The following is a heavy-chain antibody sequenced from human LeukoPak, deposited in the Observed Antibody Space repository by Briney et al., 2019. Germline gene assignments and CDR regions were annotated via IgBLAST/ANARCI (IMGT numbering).Heavy chain of an antibody. Sequence: GGSLRLSCAASGFTFDDYTMHWVRQAPGKGLEWVSSISSSSSYIYYADSVKGRFTISRDNAKNSLYLQMNSLRAEDTAIYYCARGKGEDSWGQGTLVTVSS. J-gene: IGHJ4*02. V-gene: IGHV3-21*01. D-gene: IGHD3-16*01. CDR1: GFTFDDYT. CDR2: ISSSSSYI. CDR3: ARGKGEDS.